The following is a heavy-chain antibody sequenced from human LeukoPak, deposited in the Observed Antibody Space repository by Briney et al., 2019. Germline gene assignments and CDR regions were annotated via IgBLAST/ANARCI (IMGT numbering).Heavy chain of an antibody. V-gene: IGHV3-11*04. Sequence: GGSLRLSCAASGFTFITYYMTWVRQGPGKGLEWIAYVSSSGTNTQYAASVKGRFTISRDNAKNSLYLQMNSLRAEDTAVYYCAELGITMIGGVWGKGTTVTISS. CDR1: GFTFITYY. CDR2: VSSSGTNT. J-gene: IGHJ6*04. CDR3: AELGITMIGGV. D-gene: IGHD3-10*02.